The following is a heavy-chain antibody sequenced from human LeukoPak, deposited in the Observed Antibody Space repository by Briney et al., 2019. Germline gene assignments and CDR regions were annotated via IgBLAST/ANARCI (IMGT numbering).Heavy chain of an antibody. CDR1: GFTFSSYW. J-gene: IGHJ4*02. CDR2: INSDGSST. CDR3: AREPLVRGVTHFDY. Sequence: GGSLRLSCAASGFTFSSYWMHWVRQAPGKGLVWVSRINSDGSSTSYADSVKGRFTISRDNAKNTLYLQMNSLRAEDTAVYYCAREPLVRGVTHFDYWGQGTLVTVSS. D-gene: IGHD3-10*01. V-gene: IGHV3-74*01.